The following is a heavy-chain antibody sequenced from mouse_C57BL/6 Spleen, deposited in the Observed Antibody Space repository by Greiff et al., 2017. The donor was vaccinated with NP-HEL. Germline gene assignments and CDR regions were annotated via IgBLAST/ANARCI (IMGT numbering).Heavy chain of an antibody. CDR1: GFTFSDYY. CDR3: ERQELGQDAMDY. J-gene: IGHJ4*01. V-gene: IGHV5-12*01. D-gene: IGHD4-1*01. Sequence: EVKLVESGGGLVQPGGSLKLSCAASGFTFSDYYMYWVRQTPEKRLEWVAYISNGGGSTYYPDTVKGQFTISRDNAKNTLYLQMSRLKSEDTAMYDCERQELGQDAMDYWGQGTSVTVSS. CDR2: ISNGGGST.